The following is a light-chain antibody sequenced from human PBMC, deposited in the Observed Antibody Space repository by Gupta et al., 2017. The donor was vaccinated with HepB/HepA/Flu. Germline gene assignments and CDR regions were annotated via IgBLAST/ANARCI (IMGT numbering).Light chain of an antibody. CDR1: QSVSSN. Sequence: EIVMTQSPATLSVSPGERATLSCRASQSVSSNLAWYQQKPGQAHRLLIYGASTRATGLPARFSGSGSGTEFTLTISSLQSEDFAVYYCQQDNNWPYTFGQGTKMEIK. CDR2: GAS. V-gene: IGKV3-15*01. CDR3: QQDNNWPYT. J-gene: IGKJ2*01.